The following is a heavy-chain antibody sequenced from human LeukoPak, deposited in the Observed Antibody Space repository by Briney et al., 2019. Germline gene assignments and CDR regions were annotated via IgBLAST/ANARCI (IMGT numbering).Heavy chain of an antibody. D-gene: IGHD1-26*01. CDR1: GYDFSRHG. J-gene: IGHJ4*02. Sequence: GGSLRLSCAASGYDFSRHGIHWVRQAPGKGLELVTFIRHDSSNKYYADFVKGRFTISRDNSKNTLYLQMDSLRTEDTAVYYCAKDLGGGTYNSYWGQGTLVTVSS. CDR2: IRHDSSNK. V-gene: IGHV3-30*02. CDR3: AKDLGGGTYNSY.